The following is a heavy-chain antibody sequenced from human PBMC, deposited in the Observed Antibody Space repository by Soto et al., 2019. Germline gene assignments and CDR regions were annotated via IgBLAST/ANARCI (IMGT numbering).Heavy chain of an antibody. J-gene: IGHJ4*02. D-gene: IGHD2-15*01. CDR1: GFTLSGYA. CDR2: ISSNGVGT. V-gene: IGHV3-64*04. CDR3: VRTSLVVAAATREDY. Sequence: GGSLRLSCAASGFTLSGYAMDWVRQAPGKGLEYVSGISSNGVGTYYANSVQGRFTISRDNSKNTLYLQMNSLRAEDTAVYYCVRTSLVVAAATREDYWGQGTLVTVSS.